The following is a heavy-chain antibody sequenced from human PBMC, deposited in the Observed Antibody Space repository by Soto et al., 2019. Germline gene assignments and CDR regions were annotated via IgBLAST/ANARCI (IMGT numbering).Heavy chain of an antibody. D-gene: IGHD2-15*01. CDR2: IIPILGIA. J-gene: IGHJ6*03. V-gene: IGHV1-69*02. Sequence: SVKVSCKASGGTFSSYTISWVRQAPGQGLEWMGRIIPILGIANYAQKFQGRVTITADKSTSTAYMELSSLRSEDTAVYYCARAGYCSGGSCYPYYYDYYMDVWG. CDR1: GGTFSSYT. CDR3: ARAGYCSGGSCYPYYYDYYMDV.